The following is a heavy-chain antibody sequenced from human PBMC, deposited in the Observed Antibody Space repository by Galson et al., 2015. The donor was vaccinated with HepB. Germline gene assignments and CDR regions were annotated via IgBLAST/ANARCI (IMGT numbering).Heavy chain of an antibody. D-gene: IGHD3-22*01. J-gene: IGHJ4*02. CDR1: GFTFSSYA. CDR2: ISYDGSNK. CDR3: ARPQPEIYDSSGYYENGIDY. Sequence: SLRLSCAASGFTFSSYAMHWVRQAPGKGLEWVAVISYDGSNKYYADSVKGRFTISRDNSKNTLYLQMNSLRAKDTAVYYCARPQPEIYDSSGYYENGIDYWGQGTLVTVSS. V-gene: IGHV3-30-3*01.